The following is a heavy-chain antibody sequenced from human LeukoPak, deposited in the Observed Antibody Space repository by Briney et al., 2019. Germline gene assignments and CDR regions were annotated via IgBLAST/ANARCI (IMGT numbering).Heavy chain of an antibody. CDR1: GFTFSSFW. Sequence: GGSLRLSCAASGFTFSSFWMHWVRQTPGKGPVWVSSMNSDGSRTTYADSVKGRFTISRDNAKNTLYLQMNSLRVEDTAVYYCARGSRYSSSWYVDCWGQGTLVTVSS. CDR2: MNSDGSRT. V-gene: IGHV3-74*01. CDR3: ARGSRYSSSWYVDC. J-gene: IGHJ4*02. D-gene: IGHD6-13*01.